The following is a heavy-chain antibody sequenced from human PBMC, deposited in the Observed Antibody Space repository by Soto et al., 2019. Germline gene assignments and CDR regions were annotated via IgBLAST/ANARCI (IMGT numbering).Heavy chain of an antibody. V-gene: IGHV4-30-4*01. CDR1: GGSISSGDYY. CDR2: IYYSGST. J-gene: IGHJ4*02. CDR3: ARMSIFGVVNAPHFDY. Sequence: SETLSLTCTVSGGSISSGDYYWSWIRQPPGKGLEWIGYIYYSGSTYYNPSLKSRVTISVDTSKNQFSLKLSSVTAADTAVYYCARMSIFGVVNAPHFDYWGQGTLVNV. D-gene: IGHD3-3*01.